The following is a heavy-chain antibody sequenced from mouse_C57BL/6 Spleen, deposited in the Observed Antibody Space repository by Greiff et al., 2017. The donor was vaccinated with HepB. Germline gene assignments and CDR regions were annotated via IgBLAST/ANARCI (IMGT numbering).Heavy chain of an antibody. Sequence: VQLKQSGPGMVKPSQSLSLTCTVTGYSITSGYDWHWIRHFPGNKLEWMGYISYSGSTNYNPSLKSRISITHDTSKNHFFLKLNSVTTEDTATYYCARGGSYYGSSYYFDYWGQGTTLTVSS. CDR3: ARGGSYYGSSYYFDY. V-gene: IGHV3-1*01. J-gene: IGHJ2*01. CDR1: GYSITSGYD. D-gene: IGHD1-1*01. CDR2: ISYSGST.